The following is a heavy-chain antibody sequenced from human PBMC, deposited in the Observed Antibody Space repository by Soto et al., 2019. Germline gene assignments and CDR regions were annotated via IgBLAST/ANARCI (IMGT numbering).Heavy chain of an antibody. J-gene: IGHJ1*01. V-gene: IGHV1-46*01. CDR3: AREENCSDGVCYSEYFQR. CDR1: GYLFTPYS. D-gene: IGHD2-15*01. CDR2: VNPSGGST. Sequence: QVQLVQSGAEVKKPGASVKVSCKASGYLFTPYSMHWVRQAPGQGLEWMGVVNPSGGSTNYAQKFRGRITMTRDTSTSTVYMDLSSLTSEDTAVYYCAREENCSDGVCYSEYFQRWGQGALVTVSS.